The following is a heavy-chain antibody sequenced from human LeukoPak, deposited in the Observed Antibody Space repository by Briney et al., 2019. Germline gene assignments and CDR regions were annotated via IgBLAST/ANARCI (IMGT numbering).Heavy chain of an antibody. CDR2: ISRSGVAT. J-gene: IGHJ4*02. V-gene: IGHV3-23*01. D-gene: IGHD3-22*01. CDR1: GFTFTSFA. Sequence: GGTLRLSCAASGFTFTSFAMSGVRQAPGRGLEGVSTISRSGVATYYANSVKGRFTISRDNSKNTVYLQMNSLRAEDTAIYYCAKHSHDGSAPYYEVQLDYWGQGTLVTVSS. CDR3: AKHSHDGSAPYYEVQLDY.